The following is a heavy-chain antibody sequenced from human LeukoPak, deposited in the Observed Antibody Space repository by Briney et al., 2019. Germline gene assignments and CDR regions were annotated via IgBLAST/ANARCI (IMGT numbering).Heavy chain of an antibody. V-gene: IGHV3-15*07. CDR3: STLTSRGLSDS. Sequence: GGSLRLSCAASGFTFTNAWMNWVRQATGKGLEWVGRIKSKADGETIDYAAPVKGRFTFSRDDSKNMLYLQMNSLKSEDTAVYYCSTLTSRGLSDSWGQGTLVTVSS. CDR2: IKSKADGETI. J-gene: IGHJ4*02. D-gene: IGHD1-20*01. CDR1: GFTFTNAW.